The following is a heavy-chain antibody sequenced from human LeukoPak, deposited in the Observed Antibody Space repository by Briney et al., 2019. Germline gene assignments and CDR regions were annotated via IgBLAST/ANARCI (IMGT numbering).Heavy chain of an antibody. CDR1: GFTFSSYG. J-gene: IGHJ4*02. Sequence: GGSLRLSCAASGFTFSSYGMHWVRRAPGEGLEWVAFIRYDGSNKSYADSVKGRFTISRDNSKNTLYLQMNSLRAEDTAVYYCAKDQSGTYYTFDYWGQGTLVTVSS. CDR3: AKDQSGTYYTFDY. D-gene: IGHD1-26*01. CDR2: IRYDGSNK. V-gene: IGHV3-30*02.